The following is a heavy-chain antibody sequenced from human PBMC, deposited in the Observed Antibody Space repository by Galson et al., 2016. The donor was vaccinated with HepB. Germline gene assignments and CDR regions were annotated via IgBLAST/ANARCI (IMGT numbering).Heavy chain of an antibody. J-gene: IGHJ4*02. Sequence: SLRLSCAISGFTFNDYDMHWVRQGRGESLEWVATMGPAGDKYYPGSVKGRFTVPRESAKNSLYLQMDILRAGDSGVYYCASGPHWNHAYWGQGTLVTVSS. CDR3: ASGPHWNHAY. V-gene: IGHV3-13*01. CDR1: GFTFNDYD. CDR2: MGPAGDK. D-gene: IGHD1-1*01.